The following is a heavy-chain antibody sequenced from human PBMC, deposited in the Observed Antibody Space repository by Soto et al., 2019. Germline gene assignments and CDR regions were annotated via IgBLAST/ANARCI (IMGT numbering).Heavy chain of an antibody. CDR2: IYYSGST. CDR1: GGSISSSSYY. J-gene: IGHJ4*02. Sequence: SETLSLTCTVSGGSISSSSYYWGWIRQPPGKGLEWIGSIYYSGSTYYNPSLKSRVTISVDTSKNQFSLKLSSVTAADTAVSSVFRLYLQMNSLKTEDTAVYYCTTWESHYDSSGYYYDYWGQGTLVTVSS. CDR3: FRLYLQMNSLKTEDTAVYYCTTWESHYDSSGYYYDY. V-gene: IGHV4-39*01. D-gene: IGHD3-22*01.